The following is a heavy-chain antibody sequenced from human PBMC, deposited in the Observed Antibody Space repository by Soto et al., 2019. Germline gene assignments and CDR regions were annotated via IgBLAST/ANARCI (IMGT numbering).Heavy chain of an antibody. CDR2: IDPSDSYT. Sequence: EVQLVQSGAEVKKPGESLRISCKGSGYSFTSYWISWVRQMPGKGLEWMGRIDPSDSYTNYSPSFQGHVTISADKSISTAYLQWSSLKASDTAMYYCARLEEVVVAATSYYYYYGMDVWGQGTTVTVSS. J-gene: IGHJ6*02. D-gene: IGHD2-15*01. CDR1: GYSFTSYW. V-gene: IGHV5-10-1*03. CDR3: ARLEEVVVAATSYYYYYGMDV.